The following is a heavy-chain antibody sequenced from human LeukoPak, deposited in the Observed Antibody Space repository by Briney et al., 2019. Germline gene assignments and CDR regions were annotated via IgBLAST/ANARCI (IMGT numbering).Heavy chain of an antibody. CDR3: AAFAGYCSSISCFS. Sequence: ASVKVSCKAFGFTFTSSAIQWVRQARGQRLEWIGWIVVGSGNTNYAQKFQERVTITRDMSTTTAYMELKSLRSEDTAVYYCAAFAGYCSSISCFSWGQGTLVTVSS. CDR1: GFTFTSSA. J-gene: IGHJ4*02. D-gene: IGHD2-2*01. V-gene: IGHV1-58*02. CDR2: IVVGSGNT.